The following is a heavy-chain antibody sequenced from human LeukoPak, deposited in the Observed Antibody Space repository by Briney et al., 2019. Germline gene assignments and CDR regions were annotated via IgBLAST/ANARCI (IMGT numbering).Heavy chain of an antibody. CDR2: IYSGGDT. D-gene: IGHD3-22*01. J-gene: IGHJ4*02. Sequence: GGSLRLSCAASGFTVGSNFMTWVRQAPGKGLEWVSVIYSGGDTYSADSVKGRFTISRDNSRNTLFLQMNSLRAEDTAVYYCARALKYYFNSSGYYWKYYFDYWGQGTQVTVSS. CDR3: ARALKYYFNSSGYYWKYYFDY. V-gene: IGHV3-53*01. CDR1: GFTVGSNF.